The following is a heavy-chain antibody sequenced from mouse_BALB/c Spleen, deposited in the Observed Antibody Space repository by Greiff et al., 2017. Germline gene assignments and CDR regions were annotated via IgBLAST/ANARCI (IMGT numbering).Heavy chain of an antibody. Sequence: EVKLVESGGGLVQPGGSRKLSCAASGFTFSSFGMHWVRQAPEKGLEWVAYISSGSSTIYYADTVKGRFTSSRDNPKNTLFLQMTSLRSEDTAMYDCASSDYWGQGTTLTVSS. J-gene: IGHJ2*01. V-gene: IGHV5-17*02. CDR3: ASSDY. CDR2: ISSGSSTI. CDR1: GFTFSSFG.